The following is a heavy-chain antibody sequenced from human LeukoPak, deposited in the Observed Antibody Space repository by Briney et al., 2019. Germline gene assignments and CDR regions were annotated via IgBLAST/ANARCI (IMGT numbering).Heavy chain of an antibody. V-gene: IGHV3-48*04. CDR3: ARPRFGELSK. D-gene: IGHD3-10*01. CDR1: GFTFSSYS. CDR2: ISSSSSTI. Sequence: GGSLRLSCAASGFTFSSYSMNWVRQAPGKGLEWVSYISSSSSTIYYADSVKGRFTISRDNAKNSLYLQMNSLRAEDTAVYYCARPRFGELSKWGQGTLVTVSS. J-gene: IGHJ4*02.